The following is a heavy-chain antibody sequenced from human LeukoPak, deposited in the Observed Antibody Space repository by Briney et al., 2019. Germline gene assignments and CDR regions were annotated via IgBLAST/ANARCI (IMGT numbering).Heavy chain of an antibody. CDR1: GFTFDDYA. CDR3: AKDMYSSSNYYYYYYMDV. CDR2: ISWNSGSI. Sequence: PGGSLRLSCAASGFTFDDYAMHWVRQAPGKGLEWVSGISWNSGSIGYADSVKGRFTISRDNSKNTLYLQMNSLRAEDTAVYYCAKDMYSSSNYYYYYYMDVWGKGTTVTVSS. J-gene: IGHJ6*03. V-gene: IGHV3-9*01. D-gene: IGHD6-13*01.